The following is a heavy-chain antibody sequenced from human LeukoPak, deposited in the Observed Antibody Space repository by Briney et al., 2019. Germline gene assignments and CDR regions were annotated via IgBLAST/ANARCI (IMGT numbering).Heavy chain of an antibody. V-gene: IGHV3-21*01. CDR2: ISSSSSYI. CDR3: ASARSSTGAYDPYYYYMDV. D-gene: IGHD1-1*01. J-gene: IGHJ6*03. CDR1: GFIFGSYS. Sequence: GGSLRLSCAASGFIFGSYSMNWVRQAPGKGLEWVSSISSSSSYIYYADSVKGRFTISRDNAKNSLYLQMNSLRAEDTAVYYCASARSSTGAYDPYYYYMDVWGKGTTVTVSS.